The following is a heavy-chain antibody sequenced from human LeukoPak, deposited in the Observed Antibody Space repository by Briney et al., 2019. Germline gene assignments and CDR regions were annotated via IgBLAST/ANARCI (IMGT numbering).Heavy chain of an antibody. CDR2: IKQDGSEK. CDR1: GFSFSNHW. Sequence: PGGSLRLSCAASGFSFSNHWMSWVRQAPGKGLEWVANIKQDGSEKYYVDSVKGRFTISRDNAKNSLYLQMNSLRAEDTAVYYCARELELLGSGDYWGQGTLVTVSS. J-gene: IGHJ4*02. V-gene: IGHV3-7*04. CDR3: ARELELLGSGDY. D-gene: IGHD1-7*01.